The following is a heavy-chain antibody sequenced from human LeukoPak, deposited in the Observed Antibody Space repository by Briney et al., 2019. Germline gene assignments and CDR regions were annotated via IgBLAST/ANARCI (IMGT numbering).Heavy chain of an antibody. Sequence: SETLSLTCAVSGYSISSGYYWGWIRQPPGKGLEWIGSIYHSGSTYYNPSLKSRVTISVDTSKNQFSLKLSSVTAAVTAVYYCARGIAEYSYGYVPLYYFDYWGQGTLVTVSS. CDR2: IYHSGST. CDR3: ARGIAEYSYGYVPLYYFDY. V-gene: IGHV4-38-2*01. CDR1: GYSISSGYY. D-gene: IGHD5-18*01. J-gene: IGHJ4*02.